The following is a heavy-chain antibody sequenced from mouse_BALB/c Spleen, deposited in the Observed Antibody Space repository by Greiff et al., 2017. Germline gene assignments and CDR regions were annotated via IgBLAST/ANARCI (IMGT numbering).Heavy chain of an antibody. CDR1: GYAFTNYL. D-gene: IGHD4-1*01. CDR3: ATGTWYFDV. CDR2: INPGSGGT. J-gene: IGHJ1*01. Sequence: QVQQQQSGAELVRPGTSVKVSCKASGYAFTNYLIEWVKQRPGQGLEWIGVINPGSGGTNYNEKFKGKATLTADKSSSTAYMQLSSLTSDDSAVYFCATGTWYFDVWGAGTTVTVSS. V-gene: IGHV1-54*01.